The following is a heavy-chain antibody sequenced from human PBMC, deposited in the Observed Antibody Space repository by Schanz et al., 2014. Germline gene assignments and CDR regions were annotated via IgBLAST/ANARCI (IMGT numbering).Heavy chain of an antibody. CDR3: SRGPSQGYSYGHNIGAYYYGMDV. D-gene: IGHD5-18*01. Sequence: QVQLVQSGAEVKKPGASVKVSCKASGYTFTSYGINWVRQAPGQGLEWMGWINVGNGNMKYSQKFQGRVTITRDTSASTAYMELTSRRSEDAAVYFCSRGPSQGYSYGHNIGAYYYGMDVWGQGTTVTVSS. J-gene: IGHJ6*02. CDR1: GYTFTSYG. CDR2: INVGNGNM. V-gene: IGHV1-18*01.